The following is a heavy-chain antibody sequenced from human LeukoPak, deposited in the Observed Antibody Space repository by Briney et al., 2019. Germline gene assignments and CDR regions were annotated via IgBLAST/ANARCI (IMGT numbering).Heavy chain of an antibody. D-gene: IGHD1-26*01. CDR2: ISWNSDRI. CDR1: GFMFDDKA. CDR3: AKDGHSDMMGFDY. J-gene: IGHJ4*02. V-gene: IGHV3-9*01. Sequence: GGSLRLSCAASGFMFDDKAMHWVRQAPGKGLEWVSGISWNSDRIAYADSVKGRFTISRDNAKNSLYLQMNSLRAEDTALYYCAKDGHSDMMGFDYWRQGTLVSVSS.